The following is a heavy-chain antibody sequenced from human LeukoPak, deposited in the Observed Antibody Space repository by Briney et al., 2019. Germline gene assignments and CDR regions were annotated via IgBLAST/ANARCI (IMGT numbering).Heavy chain of an antibody. V-gene: IGHV1-69*06. D-gene: IGHD6-13*01. CDR3: ARVRGIAAAGTIDY. CDR1: GGTFSSYA. Sequence: GASVKVSCRASGGTFSSYAISWVRQAPGQGLEWMGGIIPIFGTANYAQKFQGRVTITADKSTSTAYMELSSLRSDDTAVYYCARVRGIAAAGTIDYWGQGTLVTVSS. J-gene: IGHJ4*02. CDR2: IIPIFGTA.